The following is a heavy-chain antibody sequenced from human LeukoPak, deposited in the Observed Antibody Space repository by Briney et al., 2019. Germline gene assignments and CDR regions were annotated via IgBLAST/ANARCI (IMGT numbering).Heavy chain of an antibody. Sequence: GGSLRLSCAASGFTVSSNYMSWVRQAPGKGLEWVSVIYSGGSTYYADSVKGRFTISRDNSKNTLYLQMNSLRAEDTAVYYCAGSATVTRSLYYYHMDVWGKGTTVIVSS. D-gene: IGHD4-17*01. CDR1: GFTVSSNY. CDR3: AGSATVTRSLYYYHMDV. CDR2: IYSGGST. J-gene: IGHJ6*03. V-gene: IGHV3-53*01.